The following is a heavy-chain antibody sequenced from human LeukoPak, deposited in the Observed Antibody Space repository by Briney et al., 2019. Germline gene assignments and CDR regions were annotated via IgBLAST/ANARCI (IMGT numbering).Heavy chain of an antibody. CDR1: GYTFITYY. J-gene: IGHJ4*02. V-gene: IGHV1-46*01. CDR2: INPSGGST. D-gene: IGHD2-21*02. Sequence: ASVKVSCKASGYTFITYYMHWVRQAPGQGLEWMGIINPSGGSTSYAQKFQGRVTMTRDTSTSTVYMELSSLRSEDTAVYYCARDYCGGDCFPDYWGQGTLVTVSS. CDR3: ARDYCGGDCFPDY.